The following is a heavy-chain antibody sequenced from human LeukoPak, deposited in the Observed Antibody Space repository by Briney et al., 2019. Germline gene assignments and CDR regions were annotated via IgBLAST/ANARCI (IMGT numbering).Heavy chain of an antibody. CDR1: GFTFSDYY. CDR2: ISSSGSLI. Sequence: GGSLRLSCAASGFTFSDYYMSWIRQAPGKGLEWVSYISSSGSLISYADSVKGRFTISRGNTNNSLFLQMNSLRAEDTAVYYCARAPYSSTWYYFDYWGQGTLVTVSS. V-gene: IGHV3-11*01. CDR3: ARAPYSSTWYYFDY. J-gene: IGHJ4*02. D-gene: IGHD6-13*01.